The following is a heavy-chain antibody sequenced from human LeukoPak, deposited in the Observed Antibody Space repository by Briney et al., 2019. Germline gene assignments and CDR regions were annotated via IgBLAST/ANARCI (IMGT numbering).Heavy chain of an antibody. J-gene: IGHJ3*02. CDR2: MYYTGGT. D-gene: IGHD3-22*01. CDR3: ARAPGYYDSSGSAFDI. Sequence: SETLSLTCTVSGGSISISSHYWAWIRQPPGKGXXXXXXMYYTGGTYYNPSLKSRVTISVDTSKNQFSLKLSSVTAADTAVYYCARAPGYYDSSGSAFDIWGQGTMVTVSS. CDR1: GGSISISSHY. V-gene: IGHV4-39*07.